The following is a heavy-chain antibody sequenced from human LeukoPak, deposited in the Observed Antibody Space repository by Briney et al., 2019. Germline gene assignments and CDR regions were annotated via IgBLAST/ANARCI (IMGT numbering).Heavy chain of an antibody. CDR2: FDPEDGET. V-gene: IGHV1-24*01. Sequence: ASVKVSCKVSGYTLTELSMHWVRQAPGKGLEWMGGFDPEDGETIYAQKFQGRVTMTEDTSTDTAYMELSSLRSEDTAVYYCATDPGYCSGGSCYSVGYWGQGTLVTVSS. J-gene: IGHJ4*02. CDR3: ATDPGYCSGGSCYSVGY. D-gene: IGHD2-15*01. CDR1: GYTLTELS.